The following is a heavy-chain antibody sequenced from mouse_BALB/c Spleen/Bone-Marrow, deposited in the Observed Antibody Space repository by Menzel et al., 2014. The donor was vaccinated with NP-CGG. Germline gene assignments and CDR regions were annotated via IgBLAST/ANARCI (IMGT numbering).Heavy chain of an antibody. J-gene: IGHJ1*01. V-gene: IGHV1S81*02. D-gene: IGHD1-1*01. CDR2: INPSNGGT. CDR3: TRSNYGYWYFDV. Sequence: VQLQQSGAELVKPGASVKLSCKASGYSFTRYYMYWVKQRPGQGLEWIGEINPSNGGTNFNEKFKSKATLTVYKSSSTAYMQFSSLTSEDSAVYYCTRSNYGYWYFDVWGAGTTVTVSS. CDR1: GYSFTRYY.